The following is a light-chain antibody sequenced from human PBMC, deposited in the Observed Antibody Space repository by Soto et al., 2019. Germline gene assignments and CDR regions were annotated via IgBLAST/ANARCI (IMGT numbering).Light chain of an antibody. CDR1: QSVSSSY. Sequence: EIVLTQSPGTLSLSPGERATLSCRASQSVSSSYLAWYQQKPGQAPRLLIYGASSRATGIPDRFSGSGSGTDFTLTISRLEPEDLAVEDCQQYGSSPRTFGQGTKVEIK. CDR3: QQYGSSPRT. CDR2: GAS. V-gene: IGKV3-20*01. J-gene: IGKJ1*01.